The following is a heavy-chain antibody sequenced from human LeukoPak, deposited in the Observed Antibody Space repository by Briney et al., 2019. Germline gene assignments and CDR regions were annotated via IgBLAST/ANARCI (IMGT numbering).Heavy chain of an antibody. CDR3: IRDLFDDYSLDY. J-gene: IGHJ4*02. V-gene: IGHV3-21*01. D-gene: IGHD3-16*01. Sequence: GGSLRLSCAASGFNFSSHSMNWVRQAPGKGLEWVSSINSDSSLMFYAESVKGRFTISRDNARNSLYLQMNSLRAEDTAVYYCIRDLFDDYSLDYWGQGALVTVSS. CDR1: GFNFSSHS. CDR2: INSDSSLM.